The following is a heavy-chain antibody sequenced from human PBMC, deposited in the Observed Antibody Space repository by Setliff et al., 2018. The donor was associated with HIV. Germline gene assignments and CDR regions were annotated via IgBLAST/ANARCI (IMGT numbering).Heavy chain of an antibody. V-gene: IGHV1-69*13. CDR1: GGTFSSYA. D-gene: IGHD3-10*01. Sequence: ASVKVSCKASGGTFSSYAISWVRQAPGQGLEWMGGIIPRFASTTYSQMFHDRVTITADESSDSVYMELNSLKSEDTAVYYCAQGARPGGLGDLFPRYYFDSWGPGTLVTVSS. CDR2: IIPRFAST. J-gene: IGHJ4*02. CDR3: AQGARPGGLGDLFPRYYFDS.